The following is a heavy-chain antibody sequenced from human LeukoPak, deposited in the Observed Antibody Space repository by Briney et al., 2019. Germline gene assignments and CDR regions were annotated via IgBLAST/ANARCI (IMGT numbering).Heavy chain of an antibody. D-gene: IGHD1-26*01. V-gene: IGHV4-34*01. CDR1: SGSFSGYY. CDR3: ARRSGSYYGFGY. J-gene: IGHJ4*02. CDR2: INHSGST. Sequence: PSETLSLTCAVYSGSFSGYYWSWIRQPPGKGLEWIGEINHSGSTNYNPSLKSRVTISVDTSKNQFSLKLSSVTAADTAVYYCARRSGSYYGFGYWGQGTLVTVSS.